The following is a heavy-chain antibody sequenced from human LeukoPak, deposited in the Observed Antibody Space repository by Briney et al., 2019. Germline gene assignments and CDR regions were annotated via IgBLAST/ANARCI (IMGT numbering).Heavy chain of an antibody. Sequence: SETLSLTCSVSGGSISSSSYYWGWIRQPPGKGLEWIGSIYYSGNTYYNPSLKSRVTISVDTSKNQFSLKLSSVTAADTAVYFCASGTLTSGHLDGLNVWGLGTLVTVSS. V-gene: IGHV4-39*01. CDR3: ASGTLTSGHLDGLNV. CDR2: IYYSGNT. CDR1: GGSISSSSYY. J-gene: IGHJ3*01. D-gene: IGHD4-11*01.